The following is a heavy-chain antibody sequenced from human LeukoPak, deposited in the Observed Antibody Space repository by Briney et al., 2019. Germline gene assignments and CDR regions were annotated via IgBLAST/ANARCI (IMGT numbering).Heavy chain of an antibody. CDR2: IDPSDSYT. CDR1: GYSFTRYW. V-gene: IGHV5-10-1*01. CDR3: AKIATTGGYFDY. J-gene: IGHJ4*02. Sequence: GESLKISCKGSGYSFTRYWISWVRQMPGKGLEWMGRIDPSDSYTNYRLSFQGHVTISADKSISTAYLQWSSLKASDTAMYYCAKIATTGGYFDYWGQGTLVTVSS. D-gene: IGHD6-13*01.